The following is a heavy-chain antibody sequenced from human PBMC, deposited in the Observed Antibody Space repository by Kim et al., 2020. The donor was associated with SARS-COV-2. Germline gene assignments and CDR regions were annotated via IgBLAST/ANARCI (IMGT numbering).Heavy chain of an antibody. D-gene: IGHD6-13*01. CDR3: TQQLVRGGYNY. CDR2: INAGNGNT. J-gene: IGHJ4*02. V-gene: IGHV1-3*01. Sequence: ASVKVSCKASGYTFTSYAMHWVRQAPGQRLEWMGWINAGNGNTKYSQKFQGRVTITRDTSASTAYMELSSLRSEDTAVYYCTQQLVRGGYNYWGQGTLVTVSS. CDR1: GYTFTSYA.